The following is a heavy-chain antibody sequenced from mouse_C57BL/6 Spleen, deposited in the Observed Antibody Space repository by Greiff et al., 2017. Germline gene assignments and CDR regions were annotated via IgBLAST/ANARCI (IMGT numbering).Heavy chain of an antibody. CDR1: GFTFSDAW. Sequence: EVQLVESGGGLVQPGGSMKLSCAASGFTFSDAWMDWVRQSPEKGLEWVAEIRNKANNHATYYAESVKGRFTISRDDSKSSVYLQMNSLRAEDTGIYYCTTGPPYYGSSYIDYWGQGTTLTVSS. CDR2: IRNKANNHAT. V-gene: IGHV6-6*01. D-gene: IGHD1-1*01. J-gene: IGHJ2*01. CDR3: TTGPPYYGSSYIDY.